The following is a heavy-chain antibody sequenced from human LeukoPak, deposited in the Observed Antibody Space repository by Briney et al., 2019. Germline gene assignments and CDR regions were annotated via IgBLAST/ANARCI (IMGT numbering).Heavy chain of an antibody. Sequence: PGGSLRLSRAASGFTFSTYAMNWVRQAPGKGLEWVSYISGSTSTIYYADSVKGRFTISRDNAKNSLYLQMNSLRAEDTAVYYCARYGDFDFWGQGTLVTVSS. J-gene: IGHJ4*02. CDR2: ISGSTSTI. CDR1: GFTFSTYA. CDR3: ARYGDFDF. V-gene: IGHV3-48*01. D-gene: IGHD3-10*01.